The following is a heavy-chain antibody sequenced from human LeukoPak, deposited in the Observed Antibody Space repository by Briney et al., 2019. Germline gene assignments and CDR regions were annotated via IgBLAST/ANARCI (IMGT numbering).Heavy chain of an antibody. CDR2: FDPEDGET. V-gene: IGHV1-24*01. J-gene: IGHJ4*02. CDR1: GYTLTELS. Sequence: GASVKVSCKVSGYTLTELSMHWVRQAPGKGLEWMGGFDPEDGETIYAQKFQGRVTMTEDTSTDTAYMELSSLRSEDTAVYYCAKTYSSSFQLGHYFDYWGQGTLVTVSS. D-gene: IGHD6-13*01. CDR3: AKTYSSSFQLGHYFDY.